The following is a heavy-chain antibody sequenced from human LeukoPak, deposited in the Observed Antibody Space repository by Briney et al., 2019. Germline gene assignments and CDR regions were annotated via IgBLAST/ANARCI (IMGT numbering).Heavy chain of an antibody. J-gene: IGHJ4*02. Sequence: SETLSLTCTISGGSVTSVISSWSWVRQPAGKGLEWIGRIYSDGRSDYKPSLTSRVTMSVDTSRNQFSLKLTSVTAADTAVYYCARYHSGYDDYWGQGTLVTVSS. CDR1: GGSVTSVISS. D-gene: IGHD5-12*01. CDR3: ARYHSGYDDY. CDR2: IYSDGRS. V-gene: IGHV4-61*02.